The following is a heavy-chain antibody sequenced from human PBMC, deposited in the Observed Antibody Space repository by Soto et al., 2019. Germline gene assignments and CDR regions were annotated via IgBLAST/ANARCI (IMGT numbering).Heavy chain of an antibody. J-gene: IGHJ4*02. D-gene: IGHD2-15*01. CDR3: ARARGARYFDY. Sequence: QVQLQESGPGLVKPSQTLSLTCTVSGGSISSGDYYWSWIRQPPGKGLEWIGYIYYSGSTYYNPSLASRVTISVDPAKNQFALKLSSVTAADTAVYYCARARGARYFDYWGQGTLVTVSS. CDR1: GGSISSGDYY. CDR2: IYYSGST. V-gene: IGHV4-30-4*01.